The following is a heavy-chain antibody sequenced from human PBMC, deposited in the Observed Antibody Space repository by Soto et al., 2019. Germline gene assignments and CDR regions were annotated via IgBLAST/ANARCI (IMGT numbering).Heavy chain of an antibody. V-gene: IGHV4-34*01. CDR2: INHSGST. CDR3: ARWLSTGNYYDSSGYPYYYYYYGMDV. Sequence: PSETLSLTCAVYGGSFSGYYWSWIRQPPGKGLEWIGEINHSGSTNYNPSLKSRVTISVDTSKNQFSLKLNSVTAADTAVYYCARWLSTGNYYDSSGYPYYYYYYGMDVWGQGTTVTVSS. J-gene: IGHJ6*02. D-gene: IGHD3-22*01. CDR1: GGSFSGYY.